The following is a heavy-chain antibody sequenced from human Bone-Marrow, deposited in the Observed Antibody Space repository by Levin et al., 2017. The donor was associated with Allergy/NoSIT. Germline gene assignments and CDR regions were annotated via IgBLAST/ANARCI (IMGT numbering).Heavy chain of an antibody. CDR3: ARGGDFGGMHFFDF. D-gene: IGHD4-23*01. J-gene: IGHJ4*02. CDR1: GFTFSSST. Sequence: PGESLKISCAASGFTFSSSTMHLVRQAPGRGLEWVAVISHSGANIFYADSVKGRFTISRDNSKNTLYLQMNSLRGEDTAMYYCARGGDFGGMHFFDFWGQGTQVTVSS. V-gene: IGHV3-30*04. CDR2: ISHSGANI.